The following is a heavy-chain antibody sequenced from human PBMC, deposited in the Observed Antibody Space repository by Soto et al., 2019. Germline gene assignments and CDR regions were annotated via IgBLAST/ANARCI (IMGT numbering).Heavy chain of an antibody. Sequence: PSETLSLTCTVSGGSISSYYWSWIRQPPGKGLEWIGYIYHSGRTNYKPSLKSRVTISVDTSKNQFPLKLSSVTAADTAVYYCARDSSWSLDYWGQGTMVTVSS. D-gene: IGHD6-13*01. V-gene: IGHV4-59*01. CDR2: IYHSGRT. J-gene: IGHJ4*02. CDR1: GGSISSYY. CDR3: ARDSSWSLDY.